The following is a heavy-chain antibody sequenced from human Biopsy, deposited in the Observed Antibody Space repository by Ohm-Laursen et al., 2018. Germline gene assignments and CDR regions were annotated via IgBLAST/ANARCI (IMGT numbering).Heavy chain of an antibody. D-gene: IGHD6-6*01. CDR2: ISETSSHI. CDR3: ARDSSRRAREGGMDV. J-gene: IGHJ6*02. CDR1: GFSVSRHD. Sequence: SLRLSCAASGFSVSRHDMNWVRQAPGKGLEWVSYISETSSHIYDADSVRGRFTVARDIAKNSLYLQLNSPRVEDTAVYYCARDSSRRAREGGMDVWGQGTTVTVSS. V-gene: IGHV3-21*01.